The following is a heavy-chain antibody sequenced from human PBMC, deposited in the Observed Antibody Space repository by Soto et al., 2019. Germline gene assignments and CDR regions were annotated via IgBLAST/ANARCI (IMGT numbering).Heavy chain of an antibody. J-gene: IGHJ6*02. V-gene: IGHV3-74*01. D-gene: IGHD5-12*01. CDR1: GFTFSSYW. CDR3: ARSGATSKRGYYYYGMDV. Sequence: PVGSLRLSCAASGFTFSSYWMHWVRQAPGKGLVWVSRINSDGSSTSYADSVKGRFTISRDNAKNTLYLQMNSLRAEDTAVYYCARSGATSKRGYYYYGMDVWGQGTTVTVSS. CDR2: INSDGSST.